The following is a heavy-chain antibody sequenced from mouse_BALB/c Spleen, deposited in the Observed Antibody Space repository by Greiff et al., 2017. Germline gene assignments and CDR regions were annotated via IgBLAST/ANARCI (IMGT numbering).Heavy chain of an antibody. V-gene: IGHV2-9*02. Sequence: VQLQESGPGLVAPAQSLYITCTVSGFSLTSYGVHWVRQPPGKGLEWLGVIWAGGSTNYNSALMCRLSISKDNSKSPVFLKMNSLQSDDTAMYYCARGDYSMDYWGQGTSVTVSS. J-gene: IGHJ4*01. CDR3: ARGDYSMDY. CDR1: GFSLTSYG. CDR2: IWAGGST.